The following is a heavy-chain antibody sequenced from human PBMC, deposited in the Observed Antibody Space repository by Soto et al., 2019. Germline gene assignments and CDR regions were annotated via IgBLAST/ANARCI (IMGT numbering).Heavy chain of an antibody. CDR3: AAGVTGEDYYYMDV. D-gene: IGHD2-21*02. J-gene: IGHJ6*03. CDR2: IYYSGST. V-gene: IGHV4-59*08. CDR1: GGSISSYY. Sequence: SETLSLTCTVSGGSISSYYWSWIRQPPGKGLEWIGYIYYSGSTNYNPSLKSRVTISVDTSKNQFSLKLSSVTAADTAVYYCAAGVTGEDYYYMDVWGKGTTVTVSS.